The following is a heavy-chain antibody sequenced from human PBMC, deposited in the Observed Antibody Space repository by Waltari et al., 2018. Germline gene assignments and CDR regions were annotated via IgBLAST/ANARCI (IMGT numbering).Heavy chain of an antibody. CDR2: TYNSGTT. J-gene: IGHJ2*01. CDR3: ARSTGYPYWNFDL. D-gene: IGHD3-22*01. CDR1: GESITSAAYY. Sequence: QVQLQESGPGLVKPSQTLSPTCAVPGESITSAAYYWSCIRQAPGKGLEWIGHTYNSGTTYYNPSLKSRVSISVDTSQNHFSLQLTSVTAADTAVYYCARSTGYPYWNFDLWSRGTLVTVSS. V-gene: IGHV4-30-4*08.